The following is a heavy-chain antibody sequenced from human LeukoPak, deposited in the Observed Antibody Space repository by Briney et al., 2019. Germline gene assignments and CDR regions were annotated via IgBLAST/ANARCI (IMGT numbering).Heavy chain of an antibody. D-gene: IGHD6-19*01. J-gene: IGHJ5*02. CDR1: GYSFTSYW. V-gene: IGHV5-51*01. Sequence: TGESLKISCKGSGYSFTSYWIGWVRQMPGKGLEWMGIIYPGDSDTRYSPSFQGQVTISADKSISTAYLQWSSLKAADTAMYYCARLIAVAANWFDPWGQGTLVTVSS. CDR3: ARLIAVAANWFDP. CDR2: IYPGDSDT.